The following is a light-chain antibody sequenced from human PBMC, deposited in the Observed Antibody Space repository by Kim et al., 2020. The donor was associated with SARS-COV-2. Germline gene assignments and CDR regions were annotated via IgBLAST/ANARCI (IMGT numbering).Light chain of an antibody. J-gene: IGKJ5*01. CDR2: GAS. CDR3: QQYNNWPPVT. CDR1: QGVSSN. Sequence: SPGERATLSCRASQGVSSNLAWYQQKPGQAPRLLIYGASTRANGIPARFSGSESGTEFTLTISSLQSEDFAVYYCQQYNNWPPVTFGQGTRLEIK. V-gene: IGKV3-15*01.